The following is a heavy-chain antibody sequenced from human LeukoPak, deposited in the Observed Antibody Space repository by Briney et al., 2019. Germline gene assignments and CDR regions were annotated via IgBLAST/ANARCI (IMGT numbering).Heavy chain of an antibody. D-gene: IGHD4-17*01. CDR2: ISGSGNII. Sequence: PGGSLRLSCAASGFTFSDEYMNWIRQAPGKGLEWVSYISGSGNIIHYADSVKGRFTISRDNARNSLYLQMNSLRAEDTAVYYCARDPFMTTGWGIDYWGQGTLVTVSS. V-gene: IGHV3-11*01. J-gene: IGHJ4*02. CDR3: ARDPFMTTGWGIDY. CDR1: GFTFSDEY.